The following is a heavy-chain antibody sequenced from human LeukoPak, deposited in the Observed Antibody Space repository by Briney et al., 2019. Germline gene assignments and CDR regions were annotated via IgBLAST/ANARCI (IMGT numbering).Heavy chain of an antibody. J-gene: IGHJ4*02. Sequence: GASVKVPCKASGYTFTGYYMHWVRQAPGQGLEWMGWINPNSGGTNYAQKFQGRVTMTRDTSISTAYMELSRLRSDDTAVYYCARDFMESKNNGWYDCFDYWGRGTLVTVSS. CDR3: ARDFMESKNNGWYDCFDY. D-gene: IGHD6-19*01. CDR1: GYTFTGYY. CDR2: INPNSGGT. V-gene: IGHV1-2*02.